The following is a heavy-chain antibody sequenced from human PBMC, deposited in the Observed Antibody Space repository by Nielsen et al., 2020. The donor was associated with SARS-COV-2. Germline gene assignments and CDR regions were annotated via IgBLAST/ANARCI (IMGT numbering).Heavy chain of an antibody. CDR2: ISYDGSNK. D-gene: IGHD3-10*01. CDR3: AKAITMVRGVIPYYYYGMDV. Sequence: WIRQPPGKGLEWVAVISYDGSNKYYADSVKGRFTISRDNSKNTLYLQMNSLRAEDTAVYYCAKAITMVRGVIPYYYYGMDVWGQGTTATVSS. J-gene: IGHJ6*02. V-gene: IGHV3-30*18.